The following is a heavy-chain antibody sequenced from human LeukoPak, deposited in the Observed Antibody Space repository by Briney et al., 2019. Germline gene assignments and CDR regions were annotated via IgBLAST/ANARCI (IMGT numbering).Heavy chain of an antibody. CDR2: IHYGGST. Sequence: SETLSLTCTLSDGSIGIHSWSWIRQPPGKGLEWIGTIHYGGSTSYNPSLKSRVTISVDRSKNRFSLKLTSVTAADTAVYYGASESRVRGILYFFDYWGGGTLVTVSS. V-gene: IGHV4-59*11. CDR1: DGSIGIHS. J-gene: IGHJ4*02. CDR3: ASESRVRGILYFFDY. D-gene: IGHD3-10*01.